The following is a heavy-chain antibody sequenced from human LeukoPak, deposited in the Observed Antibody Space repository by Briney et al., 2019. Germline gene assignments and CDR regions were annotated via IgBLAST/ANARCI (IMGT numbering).Heavy chain of an antibody. CDR2: IKQDGSEK. CDR3: ARDSHIRYLEPTLDY. D-gene: IGHD3-9*01. Sequence: PGGSLRLSCAASGFTFSSYWMSWVRQAPGKGLEWVANIKQDGSEKYYVDSVKGRFTISRDNAKNSLYLQMNSLRAEDTAVYYCARDSHIRYLEPTLDYWGQGTLVTVSS. J-gene: IGHJ4*02. V-gene: IGHV3-7*01. CDR1: GFTFSSYW.